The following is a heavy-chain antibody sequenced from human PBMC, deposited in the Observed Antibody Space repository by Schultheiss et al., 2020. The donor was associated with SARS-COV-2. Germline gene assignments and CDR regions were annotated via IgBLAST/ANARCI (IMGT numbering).Heavy chain of an antibody. CDR2: ISYDGSNK. V-gene: IGHV3-30*11. CDR3: ARDGSMVRGVMGYFDY. J-gene: IGHJ4*02. D-gene: IGHD3-10*01. CDR1: GFTFSSYA. Sequence: GESLKISCAASGFTFSSYAMHWVRQAPGKGLEWVAVISYDGSNKYYADSVKGRFTISRDNSKNTLYLQMNSLRAEDTAVYYCARDGSMVRGVMGYFDYWGQGTLVTVSS.